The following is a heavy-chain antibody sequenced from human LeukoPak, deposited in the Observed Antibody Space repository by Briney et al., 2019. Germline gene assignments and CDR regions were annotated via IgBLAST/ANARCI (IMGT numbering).Heavy chain of an antibody. V-gene: IGHV4-4*07. CDR1: GGSISSHY. CDR3: VRGRVYGSGNNWFDP. Sequence: SSETLSLTCSVSGGSISSHYWSWIRQPAGKGLEWIGHIYTSRSTNYNPSLKSRVTMSVDTSKKQFSLKLTSVTAAGTAVYYCVRGRVYGSGNNWFDPWGQGTLVTVSS. CDR2: IYTSRST. D-gene: IGHD3-10*01. J-gene: IGHJ5*02.